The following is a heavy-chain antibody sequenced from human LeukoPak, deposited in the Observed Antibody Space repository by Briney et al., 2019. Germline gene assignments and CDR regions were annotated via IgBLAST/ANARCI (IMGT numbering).Heavy chain of an antibody. CDR3: ARDDTAGSWYGAYYYYYMDV. Sequence: GGSLRLSCAASGFTVSSNYMSWVRQAPGKGLEWVANIKQDGSEKYYVDSVKGRFTISRDNAKNSLYLQMNSLRAEDTAVYYCARDDTAGSWYGAYYYYYMDVWGKGTTVTVSS. CDR2: IKQDGSEK. J-gene: IGHJ6*03. CDR1: GFTVSSNY. D-gene: IGHD6-13*01. V-gene: IGHV3-7*01.